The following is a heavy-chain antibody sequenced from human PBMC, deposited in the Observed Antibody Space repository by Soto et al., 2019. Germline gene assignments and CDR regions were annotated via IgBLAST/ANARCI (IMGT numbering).Heavy chain of an antibody. J-gene: IGHJ4*02. CDR1: GYSISLGYY. CDR3: ARVKLAGRGGFEY. V-gene: IGHV4-38-2*01. CDR2: IYHSGNT. Sequence: PSETLSLTCAVSGYSISLGYYWGWIRQPPGKGLEWIGSIYHSGNTYYNPSLKSRVSISLDTSKNHFSLELTSVTAADTAVYYCARVKLAGRGGFEYWGLGTMVTVSS. D-gene: IGHD2-15*01.